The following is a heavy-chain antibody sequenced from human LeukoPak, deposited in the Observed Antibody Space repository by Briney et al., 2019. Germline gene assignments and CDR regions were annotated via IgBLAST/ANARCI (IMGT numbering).Heavy chain of an antibody. Sequence: GGSLRLSCAASGFTFSSYGTHWVRQAPGKGLEWVAVISYDGSNKYYADSVKGRFTISRDNSKNTLYLQMNSLRAEDTAVYYCAKVGSVYDSSGYYAPFDYWGQGTLVTVSS. D-gene: IGHD3-22*01. CDR3: AKVGSVYDSSGYYAPFDY. V-gene: IGHV3-30*18. CDR2: ISYDGSNK. J-gene: IGHJ4*02. CDR1: GFTFSSYG.